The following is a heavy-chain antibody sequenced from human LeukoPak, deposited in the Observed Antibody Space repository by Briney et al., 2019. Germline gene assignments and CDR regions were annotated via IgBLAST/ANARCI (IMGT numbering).Heavy chain of an antibody. CDR3: ARDPSTYAFDI. Sequence: SETLSLTCTVSGGSISSGGYYWSWIRQPPGKGLEWIGYTYHSGSTYYNPSLKSRVTISVDRSKNQFSLKLSSVTAADTAVYYCARDPSTYAFDIWGQGTMVTVSS. J-gene: IGHJ3*02. CDR2: TYHSGST. V-gene: IGHV4-30-2*01. CDR1: GGSISSGGYY.